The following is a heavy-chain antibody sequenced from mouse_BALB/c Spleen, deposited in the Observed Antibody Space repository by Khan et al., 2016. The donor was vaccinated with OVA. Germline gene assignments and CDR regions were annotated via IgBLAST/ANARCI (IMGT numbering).Heavy chain of an antibody. D-gene: IGHD1-1*01. Sequence: VQLQQSGPELVKPGASVKISCKASGYSFTGYFMNWVMQSHGKSLEWIGRINPHIGETFYNQKFKDKATLTVDESSTTAHMELLSLSSEDSAVYYCARKNGSDFDYWGQGTTLTVSS. J-gene: IGHJ2*01. CDR3: ARKNGSDFDY. CDR1: GYSFTGYF. CDR2: INPHIGET. V-gene: IGHV1-20*02.